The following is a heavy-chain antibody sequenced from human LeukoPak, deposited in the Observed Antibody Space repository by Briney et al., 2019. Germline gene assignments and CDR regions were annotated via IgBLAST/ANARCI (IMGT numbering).Heavy chain of an antibody. CDR2: IYHSGST. D-gene: IGHD6-13*01. J-gene: IGHJ3*02. Sequence: SETLSLTCTVSGVSISSYYWSWIRQPPGKGLEWIVYIYHSGSTNYNPSLKSRVIISVDTSRNQFSLKLRSVTAADTAVYYCARHSQKAAAGTFDIWGQGTMVTVSS. CDR3: ARHSQKAAAGTFDI. CDR1: GVSISSYY. V-gene: IGHV4-59*08.